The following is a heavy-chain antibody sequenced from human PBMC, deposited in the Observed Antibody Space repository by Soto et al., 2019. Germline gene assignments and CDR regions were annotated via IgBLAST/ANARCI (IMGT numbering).Heavy chain of an antibody. J-gene: IGHJ5*02. V-gene: IGHV4-30-2*01. Sequence: PSETLSLTCAVSGGSISSGGYSWSWIRQPPGKGLEWIGYIYHSGSTYYNPSLKSRVTISVDRSKNQFSLKLSSVTAADTAVYYCARATTYYDFWSGQTREHNWFDPWGQGTLVTVSS. CDR1: GGSISSGGYS. CDR2: IYHSGST. CDR3: ARATTYYDFWSGQTREHNWFDP. D-gene: IGHD3-3*01.